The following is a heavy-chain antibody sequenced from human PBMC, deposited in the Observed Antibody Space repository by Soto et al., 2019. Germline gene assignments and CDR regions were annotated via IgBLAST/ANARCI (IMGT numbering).Heavy chain of an antibody. V-gene: IGHV3-7*01. CDR2: MNQDGSEI. Sequence: EVQLVESGGGLVQPGGSLKLSCAASGFTLSSYLMSWVRQAPGKGLEWVANMNQDGSEIYYVDSVRGRFTISRDNAENSLYLQMNSLRAEDTAVYYCARGRSLLWFGEPRGQGTLVTVSS. J-gene: IGHJ4*02. D-gene: IGHD3-10*01. CDR1: GFTLSSYL. CDR3: ARGRSLLWFGEP.